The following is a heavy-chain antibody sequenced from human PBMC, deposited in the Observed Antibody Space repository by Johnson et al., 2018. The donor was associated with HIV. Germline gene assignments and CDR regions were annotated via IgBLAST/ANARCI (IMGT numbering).Heavy chain of an antibody. CDR2: ISTITNTV. CDR1: GFKFDDYG. D-gene: IGHD2-15*01. V-gene: IGHV3-48*01. CDR3: AKAGQLVAATSAFDI. Sequence: VQLVESGGGVVQPGGSLRLSCAASGFKFDDYGMSWVRQAPGKGLEWVSYISTITNTVFYAGSVKGRFPISRDNSKNTLYLQMNSRRSEDTAVYYCAKAGQLVAATSAFDIWGQGTMVTVSS. J-gene: IGHJ3*02.